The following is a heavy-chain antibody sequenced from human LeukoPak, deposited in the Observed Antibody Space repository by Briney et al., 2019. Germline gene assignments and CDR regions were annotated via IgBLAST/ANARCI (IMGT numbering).Heavy chain of an antibody. CDR2: IYYSGST. CDR3: ARGGYSYGYPFDY. CDR1: GGSISSYY. D-gene: IGHD5-18*01. J-gene: IGHJ4*02. V-gene: IGHV4-59*08. Sequence: SETLSLTCTVSGGSISSYYWNWIRQPPGKGLEWIGYIYYSGSTNYNPSLKSRVTISVDTSKNQFSLKLSSVTAADTAVYYCARGGYSYGYPFDYWGQGTLVTVSS.